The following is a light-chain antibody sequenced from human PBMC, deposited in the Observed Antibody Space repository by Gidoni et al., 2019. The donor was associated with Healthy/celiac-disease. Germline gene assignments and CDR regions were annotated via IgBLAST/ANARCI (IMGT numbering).Light chain of an antibody. CDR1: QSVISY. CDR2: DAS. Sequence: ELVLTQSPATLSLSPGERATLSCRASQSVISYLAWYQQKPGQAPRLLIYDASNRATGIPARFSGSGSGTDFTITISSLEPEDFAVDYCQQRSNWPPLFTFXPXTKVDIK. V-gene: IGKV3-11*01. J-gene: IGKJ3*01. CDR3: QQRSNWPPLFT.